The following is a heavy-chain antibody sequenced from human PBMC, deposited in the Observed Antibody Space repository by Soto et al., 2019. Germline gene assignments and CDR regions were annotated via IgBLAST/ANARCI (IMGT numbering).Heavy chain of an antibody. J-gene: IGHJ4*02. CDR2: IYYTGST. D-gene: IGHD5-12*01. CDR1: GDSISSFY. CDR3: ARIVATILDY. Sequence: SETLSLTCAVSGDSISSFYWSWIRQSPGKGLEWIGYIYYTGSTYDNPSLKSRVTISVDTSKNQFSLKLSSVTAADTAVYYCARIVATILDYWGQGTLVTVSS. V-gene: IGHV4-59*08.